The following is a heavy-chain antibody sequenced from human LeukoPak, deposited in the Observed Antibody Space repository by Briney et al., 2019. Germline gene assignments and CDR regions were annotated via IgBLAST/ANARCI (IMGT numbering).Heavy chain of an antibody. CDR3: ARVSGVQLDTAMVGDY. CDR1: GGSISSGGYY. J-gene: IGHJ4*02. V-gene: IGHV4-31*03. CDR2: IYYSGST. Sequence: SETLSLTCTVSGGSISSGGYYWSWLRQHAGKGLEWSGYIYYSGSTYYNPSLKSRVTISVDTSKNQFSLKLSSVTAADTAVYYCARVSGVQLDTAMVGDYWGQGTLVTVSS. D-gene: IGHD5-18*01.